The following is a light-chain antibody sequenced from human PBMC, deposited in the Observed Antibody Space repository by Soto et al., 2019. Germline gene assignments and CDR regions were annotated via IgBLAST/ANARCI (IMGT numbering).Light chain of an antibody. J-gene: IGKJ1*01. CDR1: QSVTSSY. CDR2: GAS. CDR3: QQYHWPSWT. Sequence: EIVLTQSPGTLSLSPGERATLSCRASQSVTSSYLTWYQQKSGQSPRLLIYGASTRAAGVPDRFSGSGSGTDFTLTISRLEPDDFAVYYCQQYHWPSWTFGQGTKVEI. V-gene: IGKV3-20*01.